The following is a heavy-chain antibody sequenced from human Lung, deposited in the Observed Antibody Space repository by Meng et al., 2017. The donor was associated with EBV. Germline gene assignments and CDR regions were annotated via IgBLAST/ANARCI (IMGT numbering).Heavy chain of an antibody. V-gene: IGHV4-30-2*01. D-gene: IGHD6-6*01. J-gene: IGHJ5*02. CDR1: GYAISSGGYS. CDR2: IFNNGNS. Sequence: QLQLQEPGSELVKPSQTLSLTCAVSGYAISSGGYSWSWIRQPPGGGLEWIGYIFNNGNSFYKPSLKSRVTMSIDTSKNEFSLKVTSLSAADTAVYYCARVVAGRYNWFDPWGQGTLVTVSS. CDR3: ARVVAGRYNWFDP.